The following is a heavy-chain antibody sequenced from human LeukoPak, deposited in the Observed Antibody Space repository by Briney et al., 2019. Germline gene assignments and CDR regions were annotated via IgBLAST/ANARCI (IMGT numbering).Heavy chain of an antibody. V-gene: IGHV4-38-2*02. Sequence: SETLSLTCTVSGYSISSGYYWGWIRPPPGKGLEWIGSIYHSGSTYYNPSLKSRVTISVDTSKNQFSLKLSSVTAADTAVYYCPRDRGRSHYIHQNWFDPWGQGTLVTVSS. CDR1: GYSISSGYY. CDR3: PRDRGRSHYIHQNWFDP. J-gene: IGHJ5*02. D-gene: IGHD2-15*01. CDR2: IYHSGST.